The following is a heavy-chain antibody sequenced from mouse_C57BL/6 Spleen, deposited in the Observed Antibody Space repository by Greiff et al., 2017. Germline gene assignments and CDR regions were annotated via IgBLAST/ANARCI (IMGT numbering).Heavy chain of an antibody. Sequence: QVQLQQPGAELVKPGASVKMSCKASGYTFTSYWITWVKQRPGQGLEWIGDIYPGSGSTNYNEKFKSKATLTVDTSSSTAYMQLSSLTSEDSAVYYCARDGDDYGDWYFDVWGTGTTVTVSS. CDR3: ARDGDDYGDWYFDV. CDR2: IYPGSGST. J-gene: IGHJ1*03. V-gene: IGHV1-55*01. CDR1: GYTFTSYW. D-gene: IGHD2-4*01.